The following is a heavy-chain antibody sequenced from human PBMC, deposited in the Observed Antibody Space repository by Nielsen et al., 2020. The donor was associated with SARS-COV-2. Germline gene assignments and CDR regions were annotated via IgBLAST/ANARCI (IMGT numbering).Heavy chain of an antibody. D-gene: IGHD6-19*01. CDR2: IWYDGSNK. Sequence: GGSLRLSCAASGFTFSSYGMHWVRQAPGKGLEWVAVIWYDGSNKYYADSVKGRFTISRDNSKNTLYLQMNSLRAEDTAVYYCARDQVGAVAGTRYYFDHWGQGTLVTVSS. CDR3: ARDQVGAVAGTRYYFDH. CDR1: GFTFSSYG. V-gene: IGHV3-33*01. J-gene: IGHJ4*02.